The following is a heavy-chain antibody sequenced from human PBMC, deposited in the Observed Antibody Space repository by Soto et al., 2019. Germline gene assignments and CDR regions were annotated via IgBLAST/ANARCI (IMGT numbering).Heavy chain of an antibody. J-gene: IGHJ4*02. D-gene: IGHD3-10*01. V-gene: IGHV3-23*01. CDR2: FTRGGNT. CDR1: GFTFSNYA. Sequence: EVQLLESAGGLEQPGGSLRLSCAASGFTFSNYAMSWVRQAPGKGLEWVSTFTRGGNTLYADSVRGRFTISRDNSKNSLALQMDRRRDEDTAVYYCASEFRSGRPNYDYWGLGT. CDR3: ASEFRSGRPNYDY.